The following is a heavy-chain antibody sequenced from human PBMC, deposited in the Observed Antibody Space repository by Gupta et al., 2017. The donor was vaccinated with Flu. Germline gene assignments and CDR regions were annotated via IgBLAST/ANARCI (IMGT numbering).Heavy chain of an antibody. V-gene: IGHV1-2*04. Sequence: QVQLVQSGAEVKKPGASVTVSCKASGYTFTGYYIHWVRQAPGQGLEWMGWINPNSGGTNYAQKFQGWVTMTRDTSISTAYMELSRLRSDDTAVYYCARDQGVAGTMVYYYYGMDVWGQGTTVTVSS. CDR2: INPNSGGT. D-gene: IGHD6-19*01. J-gene: IGHJ6*02. CDR3: ARDQGVAGTMVYYYYGMDV. CDR1: GYTFTGYY.